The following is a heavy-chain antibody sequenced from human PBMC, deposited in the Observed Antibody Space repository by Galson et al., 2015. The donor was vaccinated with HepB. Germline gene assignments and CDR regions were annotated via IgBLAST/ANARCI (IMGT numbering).Heavy chain of an antibody. D-gene: IGHD4-23*01. CDR3: ARDKLPAVDYFDY. V-gene: IGHV3-30*04. Sequence: SLRLSCAASGFTFSSYAMHWVRQAPGKGLEWVAVISYDGSNKYYADSVKGRFTISRDNSKNTLYLQMNSLRAEDTAVYYCARDKLPAVDYFDYWGQGTLVTVSS. CDR1: GFTFSSYA. J-gene: IGHJ4*02. CDR2: ISYDGSNK.